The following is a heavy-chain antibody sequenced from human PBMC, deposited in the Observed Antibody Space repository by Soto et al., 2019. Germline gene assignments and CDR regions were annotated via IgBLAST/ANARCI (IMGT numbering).Heavy chain of an antibody. V-gene: IGHV4-31*11. D-gene: IGHD1-1*01. CDR1: GGSISTVGHY. Sequence: SLSLSCAVSGGSISTVGHYWTWIRQPPGKGLEWIGSIYHTGSTYYSKSLRSRLTMSVDTSKSQFSLRLSSVTAADTAVYYCARATGTLRSRNCDYWGQGSLVTSPQ. CDR3: ARATGTLRSRNCDY. J-gene: IGHJ4*02. CDR2: IYHTGST.